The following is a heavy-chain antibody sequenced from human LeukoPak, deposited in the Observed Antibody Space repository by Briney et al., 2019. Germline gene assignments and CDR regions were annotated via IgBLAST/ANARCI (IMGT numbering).Heavy chain of an antibody. J-gene: IGHJ5*02. D-gene: IGHD3-22*01. CDR1: GYIFTSYN. V-gene: IGHV1-69*06. CDR2: IIPIFGTA. CDR3: AREGPNDSSGYYTLNPYNWFDP. Sequence: ASVKVSCKASGYIFTSYNIYWVRQAPGQGLEWMGGIIPIFGTANYAQKFQGRVTITADKSTSTAYMELSSLRSEDTAVYYCAREGPNDSSGYYTLNPYNWFDPWGQGTLVTVSS.